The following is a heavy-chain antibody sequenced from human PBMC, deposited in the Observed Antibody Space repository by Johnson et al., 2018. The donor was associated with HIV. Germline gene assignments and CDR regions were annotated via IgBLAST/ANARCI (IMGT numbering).Heavy chain of an antibody. V-gene: IGHV3-20*04. CDR3: ARGFRYCTTDDFWSGPGGKYAFDI. CDR2: INWNGGST. CDR1: GFTFDDYG. J-gene: IGHJ3*02. Sequence: EVQVLESGGGVVRPGGSLRLSCAASGFTFDDYGMNWVRQAPGKGLEWVSGINWNGGSTGYADSVKGRFTISRDNAKNSLYVQMNSLRDEDTALYYCARGFRYCTTDDFWSGPGGKYAFDIWGQGTMVTVSS. D-gene: IGHD3-3*01.